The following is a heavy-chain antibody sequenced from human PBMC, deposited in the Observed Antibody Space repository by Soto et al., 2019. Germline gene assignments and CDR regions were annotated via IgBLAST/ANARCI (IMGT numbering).Heavy chain of an antibody. J-gene: IGHJ4*02. D-gene: IGHD3-22*01. CDR2: IYYSGST. CDR3: ARTYYYDSSAPTPFDY. CDR1: GVSISSGDYY. Sequence: PSETLSLTCSVSGVSISSGDYYWNWIRQPPGKGLEWIGYIYYSGSTYYNPSLKSRVTISVDTSKNQFSLKLTSVPAADTAVYYCARTYYYDSSAPTPFDYWGQGTLVTVSS. V-gene: IGHV4-30-4*01.